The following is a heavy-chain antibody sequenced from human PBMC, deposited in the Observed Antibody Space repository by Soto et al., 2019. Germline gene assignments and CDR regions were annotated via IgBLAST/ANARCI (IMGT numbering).Heavy chain of an antibody. J-gene: IGHJ6*02. CDR1: GFTFSSYG. D-gene: IGHD4-4*01. CDR3: AREVASTVTRAYGMDV. CDR2: IWYDGSNK. V-gene: IGHV3-33*01. Sequence: PGGSLRLSWAASGFTFSSYGMHWVRQAPGKGLEWVAVIWYDGSNKYYADSVKGRFTISRDNSKNTLYLQMNSLRAEDTAVYYCAREVASTVTRAYGMDVWGQGTTVTVSS.